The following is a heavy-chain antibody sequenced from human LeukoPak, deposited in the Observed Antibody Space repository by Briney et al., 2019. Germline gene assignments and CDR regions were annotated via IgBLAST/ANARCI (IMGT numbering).Heavy chain of an antibody. D-gene: IGHD1-14*01. Sequence: ASVKVSCKASGFIFTSYGISWVRQAPGQGLEWMGWINPNSGATSYAQKFQGRVTMTRDTSISTAYMELSRVRSDDTAVYFCARDANGNDYWGQGTLVTVSS. CDR1: GFIFTSYG. V-gene: IGHV1-2*02. CDR2: INPNSGAT. CDR3: ARDANGNDY. J-gene: IGHJ4*02.